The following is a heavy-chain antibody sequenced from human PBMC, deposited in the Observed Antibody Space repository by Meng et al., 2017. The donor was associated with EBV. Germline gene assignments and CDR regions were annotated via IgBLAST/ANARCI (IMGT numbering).Heavy chain of an antibody. CDR1: GASVSGGTFH. Sequence: LPESGPGLVKPPVTLPLTCTVAGASVSGGTFHWSWIRQPPGKELQWIGYIYDGGTTIYNPSLKSRVTIFLDTSRNQFSLGLRSVTTADTAVYYCAKSSSSTPGVVDSWGQGTLVTVSS. V-gene: IGHV4-61*01. J-gene: IGHJ4*02. CDR3: AKSSSSTPGVVDS. D-gene: IGHD2-2*01. CDR2: IYDGGTT.